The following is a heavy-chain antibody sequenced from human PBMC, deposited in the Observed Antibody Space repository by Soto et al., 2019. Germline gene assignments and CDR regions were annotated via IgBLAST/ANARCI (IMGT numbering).Heavy chain of an antibody. CDR3: ATAFYGITIFGVVPSDYYYMDV. CDR1: GYTLTELS. J-gene: IGHJ6*03. V-gene: IGHV1-24*01. CDR2: FDPEDGET. D-gene: IGHD3-3*01. Sequence: ASVKVSFTVSGYTLTELSMHWVRQAPGKGLEWMGGFDPEDGETIYAQKFQGRVTMTEDTSTDTAYMELSSLRSEDTAVYYCATAFYGITIFGVVPSDYYYMDVWGKGTTVTVS.